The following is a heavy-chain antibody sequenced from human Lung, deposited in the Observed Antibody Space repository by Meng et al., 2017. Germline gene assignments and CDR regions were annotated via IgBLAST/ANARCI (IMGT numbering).Heavy chain of an antibody. D-gene: IGHD6-19*01. J-gene: IGHJ4*02. Sequence: LEMSVHGLGRPWRPQSLTWAVCGGSISSSNLWSWVRQPPGKGLEWIGEIYHSGSTNYNPSLKSRVTISVDKSKNQFSLKLSSVTAADTAVYYCARRGLWLDPQNFDYWGQGTLVTVSS. CDR3: ARRGLWLDPQNFDY. CDR2: IYHSGST. CDR1: GGSISSSNL. V-gene: IGHV4-4*02.